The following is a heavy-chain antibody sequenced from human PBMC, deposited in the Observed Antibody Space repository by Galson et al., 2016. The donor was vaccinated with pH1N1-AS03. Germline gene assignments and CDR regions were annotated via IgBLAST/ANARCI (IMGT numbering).Heavy chain of an antibody. D-gene: IGHD3-22*01. J-gene: IGHJ5*01. CDR1: GFTFSNYE. CDR2: ISNSGTMV. CDR3: ASEPTYATSGDYSPHFDS. V-gene: IGHV3-48*03. Sequence: SLRLSCAASGFTFSNYEMNWVRQAPGKGREWVSYISNSGTMVHYPDSLKGRFTISRDNAKNSRGLQLSSLRAEDTAVNYYASEPTYATSGDYSPHFDSWGQGTLVTVSS.